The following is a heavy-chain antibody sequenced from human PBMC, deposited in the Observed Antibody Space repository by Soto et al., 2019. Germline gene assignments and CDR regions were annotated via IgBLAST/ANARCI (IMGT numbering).Heavy chain of an antibody. V-gene: IGHV5-10-1*01. CDR3: ARHRGYDILTGYYWFDP. D-gene: IGHD3-9*01. CDR1: GYSFTIYW. Sequence: PGEALKISCKGSGYSFTIYWISWVRQMPGKGLEWMGRIDPSDSYTNYSPSFQGHVTISADKSISTAYLQWSSLKASDTAMYYCARHRGYDILTGYYWFDPWGQRPLVTVSS. J-gene: IGHJ5*02. CDR2: IDPSDSYT.